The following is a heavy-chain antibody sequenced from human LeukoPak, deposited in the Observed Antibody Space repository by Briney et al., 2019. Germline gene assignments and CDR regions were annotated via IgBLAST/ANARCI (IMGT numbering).Heavy chain of an antibody. CDR1: GGSFSGYY. J-gene: IGHJ4*02. V-gene: IGHV4-34*01. Sequence: PSETLSLTCAVYGGSFSGYYWSWIRQPPGKGLEWIGEINHSGSTNYNPSLKSRVTISVDTSKNQFPLKLSSVTAADTAVYYCARASRGYCSGGSCVYYFDYWGQGTLVTVSS. D-gene: IGHD2-15*01. CDR2: INHSGST. CDR3: ARASRGYCSGGSCVYYFDY.